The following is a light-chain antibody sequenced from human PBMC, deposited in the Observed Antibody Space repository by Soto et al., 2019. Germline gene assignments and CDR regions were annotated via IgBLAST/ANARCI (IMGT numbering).Light chain of an antibody. CDR1: KLGDKY. CDR3: QAWDSSTVV. CDR2: QDS. J-gene: IGLJ2*01. V-gene: IGLV3-1*01. Sequence: SYELTQPPSVSLSPGQPASITCSGDKLGDKYACWYQQKPGQSPVLVIYQDSKRPSGCPERFSGSNSGNTATLTISGTQAMDEADYDCQAWDSSTVVFGGGTKLTVL.